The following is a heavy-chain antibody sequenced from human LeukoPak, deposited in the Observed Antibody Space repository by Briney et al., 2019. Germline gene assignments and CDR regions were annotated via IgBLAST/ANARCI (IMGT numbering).Heavy chain of an antibody. CDR2: IWDDGSNK. Sequence: GGSLRLSCAASGFTFSSYGIHWVRQAPGKGLEWVAVIWDDGSNKYYADSVKGRYTISRDNSKNTLYLQMNSLRAEDTAVYYCAKGSPYCSGGSCYSPSDYWGQGTLVTVSS. V-gene: IGHV3-33*06. CDR1: GFTFSSYG. D-gene: IGHD2-15*01. J-gene: IGHJ4*02. CDR3: AKGSPYCSGGSCYSPSDY.